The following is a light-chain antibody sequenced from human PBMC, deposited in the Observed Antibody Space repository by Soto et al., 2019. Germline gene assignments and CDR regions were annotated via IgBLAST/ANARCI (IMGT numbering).Light chain of an antibody. J-gene: IGKJ1*01. V-gene: IGKV3-20*01. Sequence: EIVFTQSPATLSLSPGERATLSCRASQSVSSSYLAWYQQKPGQAPRLLIYGASSRATGIPDRFSGSGSGTDFTLTISRLEPEDFAVYYCQQYGSSPTFGHGTKVDIK. CDR1: QSVSSSY. CDR2: GAS. CDR3: QQYGSSPT.